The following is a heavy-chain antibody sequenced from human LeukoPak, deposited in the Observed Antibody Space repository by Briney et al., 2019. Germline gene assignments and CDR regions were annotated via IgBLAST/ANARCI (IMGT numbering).Heavy chain of an antibody. J-gene: IGHJ4*02. V-gene: IGHV1-8*01. CDR2: MSPNSGDT. CDR3: ASNPPNTGDFYY. CDR1: GYTFINLD. Sequence: ASVKVSCKTSGYTFINLDINWLRQAPGQGLEWMGWMSPNSGDTGYAQKFQGRVSMTRDIFKSTAYMELSSLRSEDTAIYYCASNPPNTGDFYYWGLGTLVTVSS. D-gene: IGHD1-1*01.